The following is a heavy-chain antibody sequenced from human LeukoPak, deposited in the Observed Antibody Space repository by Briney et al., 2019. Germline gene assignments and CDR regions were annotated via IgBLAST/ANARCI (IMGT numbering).Heavy chain of an antibody. CDR1: GGSISSYY. CDR3: ARGIGAGDAFDI. J-gene: IGHJ3*02. CDR2: IYYSGST. Sequence: KPSETLSLTCTVSGGSISSYYWSWIRQPPGKGLEWIGYIYYSGSTNYNPSLKSRVTISVDTSKNQFSLKLSSVTAPDTAVYYCARGIGAGDAFDIWGQGTMVTVSS. D-gene: IGHD6-13*01. V-gene: IGHV4-59*01.